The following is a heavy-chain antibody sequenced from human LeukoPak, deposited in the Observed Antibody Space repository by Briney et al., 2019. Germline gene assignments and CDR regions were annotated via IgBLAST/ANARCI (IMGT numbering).Heavy chain of an antibody. V-gene: IGHV3-23*01. D-gene: IGHD6-19*01. CDR3: AKGWGTYSTGWYLFDY. J-gene: IGHJ4*02. CDR2: ISGSGGST. Sequence: GGSLRLSCAASGFTFSSFAMSWVRQAPGKGLEWVSGISGSGGSTYYADSVKGRFTISGDNSKHTLYLQMNSLRAEDTAVYSCAKGWGTYSTGWYLFDYWGQGTLVTVSS. CDR1: GFTFSSFA.